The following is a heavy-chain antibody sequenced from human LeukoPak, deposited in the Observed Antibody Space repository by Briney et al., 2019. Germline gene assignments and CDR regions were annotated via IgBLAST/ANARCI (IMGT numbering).Heavy chain of an antibody. CDR3: ARDDYYDSSGPNPPRDY. Sequence: PGGSLRLSCAASGFTFSSYSMTWVRQASGKGLEWVSSISSSSSYIYYADSVKGRFTISRDNAKNSLYLQMNSLRAEDTAVYYCARDDYYDSSGPNPPRDYWGQGTLVTVSS. CDR1: GFTFSSYS. J-gene: IGHJ4*02. V-gene: IGHV3-21*01. D-gene: IGHD3-22*01. CDR2: ISSSSSYI.